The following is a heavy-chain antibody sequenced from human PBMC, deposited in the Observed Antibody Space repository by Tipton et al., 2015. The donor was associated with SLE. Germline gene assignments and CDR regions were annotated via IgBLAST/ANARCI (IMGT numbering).Heavy chain of an antibody. CDR1: GGSITNKY. CDR3: ARGGRGDGGNPFDP. Sequence: TLSLTCSVSGGSITNKYWSWIRQPPGKGLEWIGYLNYNGGATYSPSLKSRVTTSVDTSKSQLSLKLSSVTAADTAVYYCARGGRGDGGNPFDPWGQGTLVTVSS. D-gene: IGHD4-23*01. CDR2: LNYNGGA. J-gene: IGHJ5*02. V-gene: IGHV4-59*12.